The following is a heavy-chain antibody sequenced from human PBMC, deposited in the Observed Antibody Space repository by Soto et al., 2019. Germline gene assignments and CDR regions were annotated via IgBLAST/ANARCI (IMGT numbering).Heavy chain of an antibody. J-gene: IGHJ5*02. CDR2: ISAYNGNT. CDR1: GYTFTSYG. Sequence: ASVKVSCKASGYTFTSYGISWVRQAPGQGLEWMGWISAYNGNTNYAQKLQGRVTMTTDTSTSTAYMELRSLRSDDTAVYYCAGEPTPSIAVANWFDPWGQGTLVTVSS. V-gene: IGHV1-18*01. CDR3: AGEPTPSIAVANWFDP. D-gene: IGHD6-19*01.